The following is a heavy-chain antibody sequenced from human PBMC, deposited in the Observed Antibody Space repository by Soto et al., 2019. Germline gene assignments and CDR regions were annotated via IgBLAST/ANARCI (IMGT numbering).Heavy chain of an antibody. D-gene: IGHD7-27*01. V-gene: IGHV3-23*01. CDR1: GFTFINYA. CDR2: ISGGGDAA. J-gene: IGHJ2*01. Sequence: EVQVLESGGGLVQPGGSLRLSCAGSGFTFINYAMNWVRQAPGKGLEWVSSISGGGDAAFFPDSVRGRFTISRDNSKHTVTMQTNSVGVDGTAVYYCARKILGSTTRPNYWYFDLWGRGTLVTVPS. CDR3: ARKILGSTTRPNYWYFDL.